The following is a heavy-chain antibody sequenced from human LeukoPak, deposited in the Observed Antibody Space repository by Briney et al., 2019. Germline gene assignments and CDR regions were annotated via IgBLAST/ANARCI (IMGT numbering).Heavy chain of an antibody. V-gene: IGHV3-49*04. D-gene: IGHD6-13*01. CDR1: GFTFGDYA. Sequence: PGGSLRLSCTASGFTFGDYAMSWVRQAPGKGPEWVGFIRSKAYGGTTEYAASVKGRFTISRDDSKSIAYLQMNSLKTEDTAVYYCTREMVAAAGSWSDYYYYGMDVWGKGTTVTVSS. CDR2: IRSKAYGGTT. J-gene: IGHJ6*04. CDR3: TREMVAAAGSWSDYYYYGMDV.